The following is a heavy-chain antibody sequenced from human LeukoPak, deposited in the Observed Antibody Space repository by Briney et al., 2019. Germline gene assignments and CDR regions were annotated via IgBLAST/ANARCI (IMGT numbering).Heavy chain of an antibody. CDR1: GYTFTGYY. Sequence: ASVKVSCKASGYTFTGYYMHWVRQAPGQGLEWMGWINPNSGGTNYAQKFQGRVTMTRDMSISTAYMELSRLRSDDTAVYYCARGYYYGSGSYYDAFDIWGQGTMVTVSS. V-gene: IGHV1-2*02. J-gene: IGHJ3*02. CDR3: ARGYYYGSGSYYDAFDI. D-gene: IGHD3-10*01. CDR2: INPNSGGT.